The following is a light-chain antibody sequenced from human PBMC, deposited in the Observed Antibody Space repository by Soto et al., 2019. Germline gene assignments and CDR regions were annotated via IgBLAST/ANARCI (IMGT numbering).Light chain of an antibody. CDR2: EVS. J-gene: IGLJ2*01. V-gene: IGLV2-14*01. CDR3: SSYTSSTTSVV. Sequence: QSVLTQPASVSGSPGPSITNTCTGTSSDVGGHKYVSWYQQHPDKAPKVLIFEVSNRPSGISNRFSGSKSGNTASLTISGLQAEDEADYYCSSYTSSTTSVVFGGGTKVTVL. CDR1: SSDVGGHKY.